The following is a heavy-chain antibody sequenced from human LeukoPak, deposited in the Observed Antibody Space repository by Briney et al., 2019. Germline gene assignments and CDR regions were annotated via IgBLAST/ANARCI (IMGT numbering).Heavy chain of an antibody. V-gene: IGHV3-49*04. J-gene: IGHJ4*02. CDR2: IRIKSFGNGETT. Sequence: GGSLRLSCIASGFIVGDYVLNWVRQAPGKGLEWVGFIRIKSFGNGETTAYAASVRGRFTISRDDSKNMLYLQMNSLETEDTAMYYCSSVVWFGELRTDSWGQGTLVTVSS. CDR1: GFIVGDYV. D-gene: IGHD3-10*01. CDR3: SSVVWFGELRTDS.